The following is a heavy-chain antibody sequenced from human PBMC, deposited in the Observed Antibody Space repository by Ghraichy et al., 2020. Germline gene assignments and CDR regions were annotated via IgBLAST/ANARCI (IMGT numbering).Heavy chain of an antibody. CDR3: ARLSFHINWYFSY. V-gene: IGHV4-59*01. CDR1: GGSISNYY. D-gene: IGHD1-7*01. CDR2: IYYSGMT. Sequence: SETLSLTCTVSGGSISNYYWSWIRQTPGKGLEWMGYIYYSGMTKYNPSLENRLTISVDTSNNQFSLKLSSVTAADTAVYYCARLSFHINWYFSYWGQGTLVTVSS. J-gene: IGHJ4*02.